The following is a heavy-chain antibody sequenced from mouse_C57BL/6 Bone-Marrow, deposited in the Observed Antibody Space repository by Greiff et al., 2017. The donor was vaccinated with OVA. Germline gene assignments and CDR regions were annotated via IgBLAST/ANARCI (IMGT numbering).Heavy chain of an antibody. CDR3: ARCYYGSSFLFDY. Sequence: VQLQESDAELVKPGASVKISCKVSGYTFTDHTIHWMKQRPEQGLEWIGYIYPRDGSTKYNEKFKGKATLTADKSSSTAYMQLNSLTSEDSAVYFCARCYYGSSFLFDYWGQGTTLTVSS. CDR2: IYPRDGST. V-gene: IGHV1-78*01. J-gene: IGHJ2*01. D-gene: IGHD1-1*01. CDR1: GYTFTDHT.